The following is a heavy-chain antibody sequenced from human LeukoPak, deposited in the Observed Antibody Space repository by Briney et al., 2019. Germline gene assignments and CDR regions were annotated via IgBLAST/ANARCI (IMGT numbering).Heavy chain of an antibody. J-gene: IGHJ5*02. CDR2: IIPILGIA. V-gene: IGHV1-69*04. CDR3: ARALGQAGNWFDP. Sequence: SVKVSCKASGGTFSSYAISWVRQAPGQGLEWMGRIIPILGIANYAQKFQGRVTITADKSTSTAYMELSSLRSEDTAVYYCARALGQAGNWFDPWGQGTLVTVSS. CDR1: GGTFSSYA.